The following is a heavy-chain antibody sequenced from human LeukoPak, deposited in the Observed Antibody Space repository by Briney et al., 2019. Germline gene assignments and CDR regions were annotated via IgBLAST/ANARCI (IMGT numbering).Heavy chain of an antibody. CDR2: IIPILGIA. CDR1: GGTFSSYA. Sequence: ASVKVSCKASGGTFSSYAISWVRQAPGQGLEWKGRIIPILGIANYAQKFQGRVTITADKSTSTAYMELSSLRSEDTAVYYCATHLGYYDSSGYYPYYYYGMDVWGQGTTVTVSS. D-gene: IGHD3-22*01. V-gene: IGHV1-69*04. CDR3: ATHLGYYDSSGYYPYYYYGMDV. J-gene: IGHJ6*02.